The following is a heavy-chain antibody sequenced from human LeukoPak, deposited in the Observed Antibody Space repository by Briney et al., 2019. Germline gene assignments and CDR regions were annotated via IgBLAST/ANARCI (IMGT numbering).Heavy chain of an antibody. Sequence: SETLSLTCAVSGGSISSYYWSWIRQPAGKGLEWIGRIYTSGSTNYNPSLKSRVTMSVDTSKNQFSLKLSCVTAADTAVYYCARGPQYSYGPDYYYYGMDVWGQGTTVTVSS. CDR2: IYTSGST. V-gene: IGHV4-4*07. CDR3: ARGPQYSYGPDYYYYGMDV. J-gene: IGHJ6*02. CDR1: GGSISSYY. D-gene: IGHD5-18*01.